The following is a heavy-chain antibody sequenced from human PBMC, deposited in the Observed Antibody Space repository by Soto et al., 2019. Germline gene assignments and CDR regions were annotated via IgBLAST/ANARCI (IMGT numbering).Heavy chain of an antibody. V-gene: IGHV3-7*01. Sequence: EVQLVESGGGLVQPGESLSLSCDGSGFTFNNYWMSWVRQAPGKGLEWVASIQQDGSEEYYVDSVKGRFTVSRDNAKNSLYLQMNSLRAEETAMYYCAGVVERYYGPGGGGRPTYFYSGMDVWGQGTTVTVYS. CDR2: IQQDGSEE. CDR3: AGVVERYYGPGGGGRPTYFYSGMDV. CDR1: GFTFNNYW. J-gene: IGHJ6*02. D-gene: IGHD3-10*01.